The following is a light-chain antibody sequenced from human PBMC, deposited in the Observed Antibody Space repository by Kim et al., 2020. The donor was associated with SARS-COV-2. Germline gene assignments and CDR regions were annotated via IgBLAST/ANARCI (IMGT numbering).Light chain of an antibody. J-gene: IGKJ5*01. V-gene: IGKV3-20*01. CDR1: QSVSSSY. Sequence: SPGERATLSCRASQSVSSSYLAGYQQKPGQAPRLLIYGASSRATGIPDRFSGSGSETDFTHTISRLEPEDFAVYYCQQYDSSPITFGQGTRLEIK. CDR2: GAS. CDR3: QQYDSSPIT.